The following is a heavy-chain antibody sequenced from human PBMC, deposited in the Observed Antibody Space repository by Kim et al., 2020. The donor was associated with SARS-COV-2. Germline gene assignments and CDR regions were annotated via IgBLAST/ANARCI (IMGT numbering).Heavy chain of an antibody. Sequence: WGSLRLSCEVSGFKFSNYGMHWVRQAPGKGLEWVAGIWYDGSNKHYADSVKGRFAVSRDNSNNSLFLQINSLRVEDTAMYYCARDPRTFYDFWSGYSDNWFDPWGQGTLLTVSS. J-gene: IGHJ5*02. CDR2: IWYDGSNK. CDR1: GFKFSNYG. D-gene: IGHD3-3*01. V-gene: IGHV3-33*01. CDR3: ARDPRTFYDFWSGYSDNWFDP.